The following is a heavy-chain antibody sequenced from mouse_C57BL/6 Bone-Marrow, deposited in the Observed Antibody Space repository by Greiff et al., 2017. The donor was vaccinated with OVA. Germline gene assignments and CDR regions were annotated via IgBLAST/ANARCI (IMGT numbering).Heavy chain of an antibody. CDR2: INPNYGTT. CDR1: GYSFTDYN. CDR3: ARSGITTGYYAMDY. D-gene: IGHD1-1*01. V-gene: IGHV1-39*01. Sequence: VQLVESGPELVKPGASVKISCKASGYSFTDYNMNWVKQSNGKSLEWIGVINPNYGTTSYNQKFKGKATLTVDQSSSTAYMQLNSLTSEDSAVYYCARSGITTGYYAMDYWGQGTSVTVSS. J-gene: IGHJ4*01.